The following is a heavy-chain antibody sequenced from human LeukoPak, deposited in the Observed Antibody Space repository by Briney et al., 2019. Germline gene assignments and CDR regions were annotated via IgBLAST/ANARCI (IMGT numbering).Heavy chain of an antibody. CDR2: ISYGGSNK. J-gene: IGHJ4*02. V-gene: IGHV3-30*18. Sequence: GGSLRLSCAASGFTFSSYGMHWVRQAPGKGLEWVAVISYGGSNKYYADSVKGRFTISRDNSKNTLYLQMNSLRAEDTAVYYCAKEADYGGNYFDYWGQGTLVTVSS. CDR3: AKEADYGGNYFDY. D-gene: IGHD4-23*01. CDR1: GFTFSSYG.